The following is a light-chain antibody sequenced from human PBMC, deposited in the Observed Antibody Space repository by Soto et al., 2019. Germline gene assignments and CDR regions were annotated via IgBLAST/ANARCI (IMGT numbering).Light chain of an antibody. V-gene: IGKV1-13*02. CDR3: QQFQTYTVT. J-gene: IGKJ3*01. CDR2: DAS. CDR1: QGISSG. Sequence: AAQLTQSPSSLSASVGDRVTITCRASQGISSGLAWYQQKPGKIPTLLIYDASTLQTGVPSRFSGSGSGTYFTITIGSLPPEDCATYYCQQFQTYTVTFVHGTTVDIK.